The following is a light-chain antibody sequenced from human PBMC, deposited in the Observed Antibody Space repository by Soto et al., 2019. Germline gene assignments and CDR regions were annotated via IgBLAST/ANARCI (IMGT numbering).Light chain of an antibody. CDR1: QSVGSW. CDR3: QQYTTYPWT. V-gene: IGKV1-5*03. Sequence: DIQMTQSPSTLSASVGDRVTITCRASQSVGSWLAWYQQKPGKAPKLLICKASSLESGVPSRFSGSGSGTEFTLAISSLQPDDFASYYCQQYTTYPWTFGKGTKVEVK. CDR2: KAS. J-gene: IGKJ1*01.